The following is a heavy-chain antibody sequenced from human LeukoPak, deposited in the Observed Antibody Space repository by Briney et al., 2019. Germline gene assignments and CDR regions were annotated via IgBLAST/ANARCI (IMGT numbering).Heavy chain of an antibody. D-gene: IGHD1-1*01. J-gene: IGHJ4*02. CDR3: ARDIDWTFEY. V-gene: IGHV1-18*01. CDR1: GYTFTSYG. Sequence: GASVKVSCKASGYTFTSYGISWVRQAPGQGLEWMGWISANSGNTNYAKNLQGRVTMTTDTSTSTAYMKLRSLTSDDTALYYCARDIDWTFEYWGQGTLVAVSS. CDR2: ISANSGNT.